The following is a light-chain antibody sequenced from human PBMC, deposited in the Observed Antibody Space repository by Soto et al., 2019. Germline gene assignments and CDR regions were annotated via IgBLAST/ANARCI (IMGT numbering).Light chain of an antibody. CDR2: GAS. Sequence: EIVLTQSPATLSVSPGERATLSCRASQSVSSYLAWYQQKPGQAPRLLIYGASNRATGIPDRFSGSGSGTEFTLTISSLQSEDFAVYYCQQYSSWPVTFGGGTKVDIK. J-gene: IGKJ4*02. CDR3: QQYSSWPVT. CDR1: QSVSSY. V-gene: IGKV3-15*01.